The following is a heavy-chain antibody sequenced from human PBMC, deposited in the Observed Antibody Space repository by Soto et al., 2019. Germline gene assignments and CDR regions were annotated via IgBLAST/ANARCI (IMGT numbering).Heavy chain of an antibody. CDR2: ISAYNGNT. V-gene: IGHV1-18*01. CDR1: GYTFTSYG. D-gene: IGHD3-3*01. CDR3: ARWRTNESPNKYYDFWSGYLHSETGDYYYYYMDV. Sequence: ASVKVSCKASGYTFTSYGISWVRQAPGQGLEWMGWISAYNGNTNYAQKLQGRVTMTTDTSTSTAYMELRSLRSDDTAVYYCARWRTNESPNKYYDFWSGYLHSETGDYYYYYMDVWGKGTTVTVSS. J-gene: IGHJ6*03.